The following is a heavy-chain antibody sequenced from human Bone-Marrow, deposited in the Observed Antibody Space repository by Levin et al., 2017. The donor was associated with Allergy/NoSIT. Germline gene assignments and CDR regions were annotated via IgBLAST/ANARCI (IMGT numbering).Heavy chain of an antibody. V-gene: IGHV3-21*01. CDR1: GFTFSSYS. D-gene: IGHD4-17*01. CDR2: ISSSSSYI. Sequence: GGSLRLSCAASGFTFSSYSMNWVRQAPGKGLEWVSSISSSSSYIYYADSVKGRFTISRDNAKNSLYLQMNSLRAEDTAVYYCARDLFVGDYGPIYYYYYGMDVWGQGTTVTVSS. J-gene: IGHJ6*02. CDR3: ARDLFVGDYGPIYYYYYGMDV.